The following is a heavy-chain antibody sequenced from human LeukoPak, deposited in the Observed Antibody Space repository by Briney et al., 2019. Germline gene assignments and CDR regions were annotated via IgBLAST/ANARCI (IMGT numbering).Heavy chain of an antibody. CDR2: IKQDGSEK. V-gene: IGHV3-7*03. J-gene: IGHJ4*02. CDR1: GFTFSTYG. D-gene: IGHD2-2*01. Sequence: GGSLRLSCAASGFTFSTYGMHWVRQAPGKGLEWVANIKQDGSEKYYVDSVKGRFTISRDNAKNSLYLQMNSLRAEDTAVYYCARDQRYCSSSSCPWEPFDYWGQGTLVTVSS. CDR3: ARDQRYCSSSSCPWEPFDY.